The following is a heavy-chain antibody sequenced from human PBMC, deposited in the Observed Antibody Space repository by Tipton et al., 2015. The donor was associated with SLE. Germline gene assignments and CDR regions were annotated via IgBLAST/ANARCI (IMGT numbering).Heavy chain of an antibody. CDR3: ARMGYYYYYMDV. CDR1: GGSISSYY. Sequence: TLSLTCTVSGGSISSYYWSWIRQPPGKGLEWIGCIYYSGSTNYNPSLKSRVTISVDTSKNQFSLKLSSVTAADTAVYYCARMGYYYYYMDVWGKGTTVTVSS. CDR2: IYYSGST. J-gene: IGHJ6*03. V-gene: IGHV4-59*01.